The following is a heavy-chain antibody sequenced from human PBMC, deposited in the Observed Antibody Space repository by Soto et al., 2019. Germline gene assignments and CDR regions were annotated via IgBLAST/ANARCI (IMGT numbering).Heavy chain of an antibody. J-gene: IGHJ5*02. CDR1: SGSISTTIYS. D-gene: IGHD2-15*01. CDR2: IFYSGST. V-gene: IGHV4-39*01. CDR3: ARQCRGVTCHWFVP. Sequence: SDPLSLTCTVSSGSISTTIYSWDWIRQPPGKGLEWIGSIFYSGSTYYNPSLKSRVTISVDTSKNQFSLTLTSVTAADTAVYYCARQCRGVTCHWFVPWGQGTLVTVS.